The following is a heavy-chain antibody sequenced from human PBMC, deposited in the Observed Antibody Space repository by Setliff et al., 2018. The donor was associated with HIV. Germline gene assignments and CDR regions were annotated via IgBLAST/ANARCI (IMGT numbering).Heavy chain of an antibody. V-gene: IGHV4-61*09. Sequence: SETLSLTCDVSGDSFTTTSHSWAWLRQPAGRGLEWIGHVYSRGNTDYNPSLASRVSILMSTSEIQFSLTLNSVTAADTAKYYCARGRLRGSSVLFFDFWGQGILVTVSS. D-gene: IGHD2-21*01. CDR2: VYSRGNT. J-gene: IGHJ4*02. CDR1: GDSFTTTSHS. CDR3: ARGRLRGSSVLFFDF.